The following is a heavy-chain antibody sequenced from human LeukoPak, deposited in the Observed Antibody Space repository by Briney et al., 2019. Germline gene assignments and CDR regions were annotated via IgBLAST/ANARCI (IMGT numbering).Heavy chain of an antibody. CDR2: ISSSGSTI. V-gene: IGHV3-11*01. Sequence: PGGSLRLSCAASGFTFSDYYMSWIRQAPGKGLEWVSYISSSGSTIYYADSVKGRFTISRDNAKNSLYLQMNSLRAEDTAVYYCAADPVRWYYYGMDVWGQGTTVTVSS. D-gene: IGHD4-23*01. CDR1: GFTFSDYY. CDR3: AADPVRWYYYGMDV. J-gene: IGHJ6*02.